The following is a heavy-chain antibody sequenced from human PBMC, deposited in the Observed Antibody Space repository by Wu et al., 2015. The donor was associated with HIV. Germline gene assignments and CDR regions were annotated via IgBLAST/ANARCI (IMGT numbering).Heavy chain of an antibody. CDR1: GYTFTGYY. CDR2: MNPSTGGT. J-gene: IGHJ3*02. V-gene: IGHV1-2*02. D-gene: IGHD6-13*01. CDR3: ARDTNLGSSSWYSGGAFDI. Sequence: QVQLVQSGAEVKKPGASVKVSCKASGYTFTGYYIHWVRQAPGQGLEWMGLMNPSTGGTTYAQNFQGRVTMTRDTSITTAYMELSRLRSDDTAVYYCARDTNLGSSSWYSGGAFDIWAKGQWSPSLQ.